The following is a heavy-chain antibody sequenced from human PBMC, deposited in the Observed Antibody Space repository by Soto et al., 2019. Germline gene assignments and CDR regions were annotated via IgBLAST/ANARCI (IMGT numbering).Heavy chain of an antibody. CDR1: VGTFSSYA. CDR3: ARVWLQLNFWNWFDP. J-gene: IGHJ5*02. V-gene: IGHV1-69*06. D-gene: IGHD5-18*01. Sequence: QVQLVQSGAEVKTPGSSVKVSCKASVGTFSSYAISWVRQAPGQGLEWMGGIIPIFGTANYAQKFQGRVTITADKSTSTAYMELSSLRSEDTAVYYCARVWLQLNFWNWFDPWGQGTLVTVSS. CDR2: IIPIFGTA.